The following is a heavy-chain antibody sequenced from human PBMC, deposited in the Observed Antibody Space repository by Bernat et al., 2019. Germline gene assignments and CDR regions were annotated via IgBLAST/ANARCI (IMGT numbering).Heavy chain of an antibody. CDR3: ARDLSGGSHAFDI. CDR1: GGSFSGYY. Sequence: QVQLQQWGAGLLKPSETLSLTCAVYGGSFSGYYWSWIRQPPGKELEWIGYIYYSGSTNYNPSLMSRITFSVDTSKNQFSLNLKSVTAADTAVYFCARDLSGGSHAFDIWGQGTVVTVSS. CDR2: IYYSGST. V-gene: IGHV4-34*11. J-gene: IGHJ3*02. D-gene: IGHD2-15*01.